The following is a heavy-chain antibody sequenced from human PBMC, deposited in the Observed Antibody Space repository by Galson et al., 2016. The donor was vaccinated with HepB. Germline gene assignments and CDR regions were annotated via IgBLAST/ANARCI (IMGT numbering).Heavy chain of an antibody. D-gene: IGHD4-11*01. J-gene: IGHJ4*02. V-gene: IGHV3-30*03. CDR1: GFTFSWFG. Sequence: SLRLSCAASGFTFSWFGMHWVRQAPGKGLEWVAAISYDGVAVILYDASDKYYADSVKGRFTISRDNAKNSLYLQMNSLKTEDTAVYYCTRGDVYDYGNFYNDYWGQGTLVTVSS. CDR2: ILYDASDK. CDR3: TRGDVYDYGNFYNDY.